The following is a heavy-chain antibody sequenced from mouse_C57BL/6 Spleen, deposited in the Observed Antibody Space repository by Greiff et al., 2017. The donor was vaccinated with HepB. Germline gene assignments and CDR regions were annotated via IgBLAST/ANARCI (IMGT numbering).Heavy chain of an antibody. Sequence: QVQLQQSGAELARPGASVKLSCKASGYAFTSYGISWVKQRTGQGLEWIGEIYPRSGNTYYNEKFKGKATLTADKSSSTAYMELRSLTSEDSAVYFCAIYYDYDWYFDVWGTGTTVTVSS. J-gene: IGHJ1*03. CDR2: IYPRSGNT. CDR1: GYAFTSYG. V-gene: IGHV1-81*01. D-gene: IGHD2-4*01. CDR3: AIYYDYDWYFDV.